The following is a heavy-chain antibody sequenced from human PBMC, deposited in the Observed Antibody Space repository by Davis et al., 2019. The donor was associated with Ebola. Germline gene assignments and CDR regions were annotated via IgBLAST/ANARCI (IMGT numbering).Heavy chain of an antibody. D-gene: IGHD3-10*01. Sequence: SETLSLTCTVSGGSISSGDYYWSWIRQPPGKGLEWIGYIHYSGSPYYNPSLKSRVTISVDTSKNQFSLKLSSVTAADTAVYYCARDHTRWFGELFTYYYGMDVWGQGTTVTVSS. CDR2: IHYSGSP. V-gene: IGHV4-30-4*01. CDR3: ARDHTRWFGELFTYYYGMDV. J-gene: IGHJ6*02. CDR1: GGSISSGDYY.